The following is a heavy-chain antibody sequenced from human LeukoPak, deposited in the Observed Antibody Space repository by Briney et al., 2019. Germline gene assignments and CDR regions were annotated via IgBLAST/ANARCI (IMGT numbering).Heavy chain of an antibody. V-gene: IGHV3-7*01. Sequence: GGSLRLSCAAAGFSFISYWMSWVRQAPGKGLEWVANIKQDGSAKNYVDSVKGRFTISRDNAKNSLYLQLDSLRAEDTAVYYCAGCAGNSCYFDYWGQGTLVIVSS. CDR1: GFSFISYW. CDR3: AGCAGNSCYFDY. J-gene: IGHJ4*02. D-gene: IGHD1-1*01. CDR2: IKQDGSAK.